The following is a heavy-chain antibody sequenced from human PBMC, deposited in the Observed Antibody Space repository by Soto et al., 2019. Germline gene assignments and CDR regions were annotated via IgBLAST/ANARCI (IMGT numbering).Heavy chain of an antibody. V-gene: IGHV1-69*02. CDR1: GGTFSSYT. J-gene: IGHJ4*02. CDR2: IIPILGIA. D-gene: IGHD2-8*01. CDR3: ASSVGGYCTNGVCYSRGGTDY. Sequence: ASVKVSCKASGGTFSSYTISWVRQAPGQGLEWMGRIIPILGIANYAQKFQGRVTITADKSTSTAYMELSSLRSEDTAVYYCASSVGGYCTNGVCYSRGGTDYWGQGTLVTVSS.